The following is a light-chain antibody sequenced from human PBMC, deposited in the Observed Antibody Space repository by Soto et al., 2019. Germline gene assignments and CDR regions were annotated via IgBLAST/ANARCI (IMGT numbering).Light chain of an antibody. CDR2: DAY. CDR1: QSISSW. J-gene: IGKJ1*01. CDR3: QQYNSSPLT. V-gene: IGKV1-5*01. Sequence: DIQMTQFPSTLSASVGDRVTMTWRASQSISSWLAWYQQKPGKAPKILIYDAYSLESGVPSRFSGSGSGTEFTLTISSLQPDDFATDYCQQYNSSPLTFGQGTKVDIK.